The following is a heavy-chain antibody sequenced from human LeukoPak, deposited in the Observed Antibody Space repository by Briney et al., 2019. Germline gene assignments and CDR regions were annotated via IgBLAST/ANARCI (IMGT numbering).Heavy chain of an antibody. J-gene: IGHJ4*02. CDR3: ARGPSSAWYGVDY. CDR2: ISSSSSYI. V-gene: IGHV3-21*01. CDR1: GFTFSSYS. Sequence: GGSLRLSCAASGFTFSSYSMNWVRQAPGKGLEWVSSISSSSSYIYYADSVKGRFTISRDNAKNSLYLQMNSLRDEDTAVYYCARGPSSAWYGVDYWGQGTLVTVSS. D-gene: IGHD6-19*01.